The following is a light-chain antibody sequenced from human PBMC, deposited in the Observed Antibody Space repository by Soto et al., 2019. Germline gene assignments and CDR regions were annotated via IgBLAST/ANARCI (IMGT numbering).Light chain of an antibody. Sequence: QSVLTQPASVSGSPGQSITISCTGTSSDVGAYNFVSWYQHHPGRAPKLIIYEVTIRPSGASNRFSGSKSGNTASLTISGLQAEDEADYYCSSYTTSAPYVCGSGTKVTV. J-gene: IGLJ1*01. CDR3: SSYTTSAPYV. V-gene: IGLV2-14*01. CDR2: EVT. CDR1: SSDVGAYNF.